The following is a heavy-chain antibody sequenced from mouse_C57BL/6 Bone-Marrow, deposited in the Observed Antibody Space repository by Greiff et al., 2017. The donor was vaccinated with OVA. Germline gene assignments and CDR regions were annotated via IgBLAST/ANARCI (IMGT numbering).Heavy chain of an antibody. CDR2: IDPEDGET. CDR1: GFNIKDYY. Sequence: VQLKESGAELVKPGASVKLSCTASGFNIKDYYMHWVKQRTEQGLEWIGRIDPEDGETKSAPKFQGKATITADTSSNTAYLQLSSLTSENTAVYCCARGYYVSSIAYWGQGTLVTVSA. D-gene: IGHD1-1*01. CDR3: ARGYYVSSIAY. J-gene: IGHJ3*01. V-gene: IGHV14-2*01.